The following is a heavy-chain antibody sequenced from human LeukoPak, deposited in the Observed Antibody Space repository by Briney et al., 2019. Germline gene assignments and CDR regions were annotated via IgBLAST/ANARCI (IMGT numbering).Heavy chain of an antibody. J-gene: IGHJ3*02. Sequence: SGTLSLTCAVSGGSISSSNWWSWVRQPPGKGLEWIGEIYHSGSTNYNPSLKSRVTISVDKSKNQFSLKLSSVTAADTAVYYCARGPTPYYYDSSGYYYGAFDIWGQGTMVTVSS. CDR3: ARGPTPYYYDSSGYYYGAFDI. CDR2: IYHSGST. CDR1: GGSISSSNW. D-gene: IGHD3-22*01. V-gene: IGHV4-4*02.